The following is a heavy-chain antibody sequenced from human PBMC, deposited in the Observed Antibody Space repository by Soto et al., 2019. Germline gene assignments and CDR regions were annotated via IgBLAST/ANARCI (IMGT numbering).Heavy chain of an antibody. J-gene: IGHJ4*02. D-gene: IGHD6-13*01. Sequence: QVQLVESGGGVVQPGRSLRLSCVASGVSFSTYGMHWVRQAPGKGLEWVASIWHDGIYKFHADAVKGRFAISRDNSMNSLSLQMNSLTVEDTAMYSCATEGGVVYGSRWGAFWGQGTLVTVSS. V-gene: IGHV3-33*01. CDR3: ATEGGVVYGSRWGAF. CDR1: GVSFSTYG. CDR2: IWHDGIYK.